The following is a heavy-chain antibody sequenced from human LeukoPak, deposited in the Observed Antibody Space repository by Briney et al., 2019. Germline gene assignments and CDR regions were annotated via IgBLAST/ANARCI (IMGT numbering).Heavy chain of an antibody. Sequence: GGSLRLSCAASGFTFSSYWMHWVRQAPGKGVVWVSRINSDGSSTSYADSVKGRFTISRDNAKNTLYLQMNSLRAEDTAVYYCARLSGRPGYCSGGSCYYVAFDIWGQGTMVTVSS. CDR3: ARLSGRPGYCSGGSCYYVAFDI. CDR2: INSDGSST. J-gene: IGHJ3*02. CDR1: GFTFSSYW. V-gene: IGHV3-74*01. D-gene: IGHD2-15*01.